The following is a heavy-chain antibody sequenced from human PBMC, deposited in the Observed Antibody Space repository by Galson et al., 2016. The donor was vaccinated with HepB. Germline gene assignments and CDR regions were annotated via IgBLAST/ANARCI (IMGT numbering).Heavy chain of an antibody. D-gene: IGHD6-13*01. Sequence: SLRLSCAASGFTFSSYWMRWVRQAPGKGLECVANIKTDGSEKYYVDSVKGRFTISRDNAKNSLYLQMNSLRDEDTAVYYCATRNYSSLDHWGQGTLVTVSS. J-gene: IGHJ4*02. V-gene: IGHV3-7*01. CDR2: IKTDGSEK. CDR3: ATRNYSSLDH. CDR1: GFTFSSYW.